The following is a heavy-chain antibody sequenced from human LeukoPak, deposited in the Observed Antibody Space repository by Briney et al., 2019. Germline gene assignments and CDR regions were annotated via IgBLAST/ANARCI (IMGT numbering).Heavy chain of an antibody. CDR3: AREKGGATSRHTYNWFDP. CDR2: IYHSGST. Sequence: SETLSLTCAVSGGSISSGGYSWSWIRQPPGKGLEWIGYIYHSGSTYYNPSLKSRVTISVDRSKNQFSLKLSSVTAADTAVYYCAREKGGATSRHTYNWFDPWGQGTLVTVSS. D-gene: IGHD4-17*01. CDR1: GGSISSGGYS. J-gene: IGHJ5*02. V-gene: IGHV4-30-2*01.